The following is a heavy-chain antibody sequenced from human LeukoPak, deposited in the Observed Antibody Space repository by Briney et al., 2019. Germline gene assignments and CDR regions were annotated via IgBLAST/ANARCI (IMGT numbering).Heavy chain of an antibody. D-gene: IGHD3-10*01. Sequence: PGGSLRLSCAASGFTSSSYAMSWVRQTPGKGLEWVSAISSNGGSTYCADSMKGRFTISRDNSKNTLYLQMNSLRAEDTAVYYCAKVAFTMVRGIYFDYWGQGTLVTVSS. CDR3: AKVAFTMVRGIYFDY. CDR2: ISSNGGST. CDR1: GFTSSSYA. J-gene: IGHJ4*02. V-gene: IGHV3-23*01.